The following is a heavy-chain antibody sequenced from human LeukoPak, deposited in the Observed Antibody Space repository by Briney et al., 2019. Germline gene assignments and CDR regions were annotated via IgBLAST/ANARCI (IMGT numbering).Heavy chain of an antibody. V-gene: IGHV3-21*01. J-gene: IGHJ4*02. CDR3: ARDRSDYDSSGYYDY. D-gene: IGHD3-22*01. Sequence: PGGSLRLSCAASGFTFSSYSMNWVRQAPGKGLEWVSSISSSSSYIYYADSVKGRFTISRDNAKNSLYLQMNSLRAEDTAVYYCARDRSDYDSSGYYDYWGQGTQVTVSS. CDR2: ISSSSSYI. CDR1: GFTFSSYS.